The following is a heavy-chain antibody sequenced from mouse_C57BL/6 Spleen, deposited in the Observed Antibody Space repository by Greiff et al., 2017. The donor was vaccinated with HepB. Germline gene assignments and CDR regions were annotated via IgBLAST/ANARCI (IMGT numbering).Heavy chain of an antibody. D-gene: IGHD4-1*01. CDR2: IYPGDGDT. Sequence: QVQLQQSGAELVKPGASVKISCKASGYAFSSYWMNWVKQRPGKGLEWIGQIYPGDGDTNYNGKFKGKATLTANKSSSTADMQLSSLTSEESAVYFCARWALTGSWYFDVWGTGTTVNGSS. J-gene: IGHJ1*03. CDR3: ARWALTGSWYFDV. V-gene: IGHV1-80*01. CDR1: GYAFSSYW.